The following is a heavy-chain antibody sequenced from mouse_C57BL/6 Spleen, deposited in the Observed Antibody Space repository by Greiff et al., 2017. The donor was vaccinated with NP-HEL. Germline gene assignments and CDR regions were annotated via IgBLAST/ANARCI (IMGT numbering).Heavy chain of an antibody. CDR1: GYTFTSYW. CDR3: ARHGSSRPYWYFDV. V-gene: IGHV1-53*01. D-gene: IGHD1-1*01. Sequence: VQLQQPGTELVKPGASVKLSCKASGYTFTSYWMHWVKQRPGQGLEWIGNINPSNGGTNYNEKFKSKATLTVDKSSSTAYMQLSSLTSEDSAVYYCARHGSSRPYWYFDVWGTGTTVTVSS. CDR2: INPSNGGT. J-gene: IGHJ1*03.